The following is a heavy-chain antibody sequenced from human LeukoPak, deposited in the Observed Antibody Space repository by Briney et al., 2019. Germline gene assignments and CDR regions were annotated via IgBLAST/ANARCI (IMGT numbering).Heavy chain of an antibody. D-gene: IGHD1-14*01. CDR2: INHSGST. J-gene: IGHJ4*02. Sequence: SETLSLTCAVYGGSFSGYYWSWIRQPPGKGLEWIGEINHSGSTNYNPSLKSRVTISVDTSKNQFSLKLSSVTAADTAVYYCARGRTKFDYWGQGTLVTVSS. CDR3: ARGRTKFDY. V-gene: IGHV4-34*01. CDR1: GGSFSGYY.